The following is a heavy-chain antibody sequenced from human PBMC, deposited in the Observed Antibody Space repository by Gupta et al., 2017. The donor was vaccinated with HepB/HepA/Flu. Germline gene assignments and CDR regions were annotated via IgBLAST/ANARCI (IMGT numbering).Heavy chain of an antibody. CDR1: GFASHNYA. V-gene: IGHV3-23*01. Sequence: EVQLLESGGGLVQPGGSLRLSCVVSGFASHNYAMSWVRQAPGKGLEWVSGISGSGDSAYYTDSVKGRFIISRDNSKNTLLLQMNSLRAEDTAMYYCAKEIGVHGTPFFDSCCQGSLVTVS. J-gene: IGHJ4*02. CDR3: AKEIGVHGTPFFDS. D-gene: IGHD1-1*01. CDR2: ISGSGDSA.